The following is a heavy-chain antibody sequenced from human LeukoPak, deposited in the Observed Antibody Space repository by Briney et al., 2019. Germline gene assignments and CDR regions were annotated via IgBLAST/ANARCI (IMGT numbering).Heavy chain of an antibody. Sequence: GGSLRLSCAASGFTFSSYEMNWVRQAPGKGLGGVSYISSSGSTIYYAASVKGRFTISRDKANNSLYLQMHSLRAEDTAVYYCAELGITMIGGVWGKGTTVTISS. V-gene: IGHV3-48*03. CDR1: GFTFSSYE. J-gene: IGHJ6*04. CDR3: AELGITMIGGV. D-gene: IGHD3-10*02. CDR2: ISSSGSTI.